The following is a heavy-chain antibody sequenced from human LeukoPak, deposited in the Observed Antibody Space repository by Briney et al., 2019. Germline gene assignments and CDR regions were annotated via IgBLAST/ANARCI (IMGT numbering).Heavy chain of an antibody. CDR1: GLPFSSYG. D-gene: IGHD3-22*01. V-gene: IGHV3-33*06. J-gene: IGHJ4*02. CDR2: IWYDGSNE. CDR3: AKDFSYYDSSGSGPDY. Sequence: PGRSLRLSCAASGLPFSSYGMHWVRQAPGRGLEWVAFIWYDGSNEYYADSVKGLCTISRDNCKNTLYLQMNSLRVEDTAVYYCAKDFSYYDSSGSGPDYWGQGTLVTVSS.